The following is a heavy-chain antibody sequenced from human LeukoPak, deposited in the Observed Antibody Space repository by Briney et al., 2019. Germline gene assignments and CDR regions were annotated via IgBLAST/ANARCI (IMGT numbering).Heavy chain of an antibody. Sequence: GGSLRLSCAASGLTFSIYDMTWVRQAPGKGLEWVSGISGTGGATYYADSVRGRFTISRDNSKNILFAQMGSLRAEDTAVYYCAKAKNPRNFYDAFDIWGQGTMVTVSS. V-gene: IGHV3-23*01. CDR1: GLTFSIYD. J-gene: IGHJ3*02. D-gene: IGHD2/OR15-2a*01. CDR2: ISGTGGAT. CDR3: AKAKNPRNFYDAFDI.